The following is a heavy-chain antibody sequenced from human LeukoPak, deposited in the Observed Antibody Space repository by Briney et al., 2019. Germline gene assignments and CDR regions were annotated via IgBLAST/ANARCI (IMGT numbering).Heavy chain of an antibody. D-gene: IGHD1-26*01. CDR3: TTGKNMGSY. CDR2: IRSKTDGGTT. J-gene: IGHJ4*02. Sequence: PGGSLRLSCAASGFTFSNAWMSWVRQAPGKGLEWVDRIRSKTDGGTTDYAAPVKGGFTISRDDSINTLYLQMNSLKTEDTAVYYRTTGKNMGSYWGQGTLVTVSS. V-gene: IGHV3-15*01. CDR1: GFTFSNAW.